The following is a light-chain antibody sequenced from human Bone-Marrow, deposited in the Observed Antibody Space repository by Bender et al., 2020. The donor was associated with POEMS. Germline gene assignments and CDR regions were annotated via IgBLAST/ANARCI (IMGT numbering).Light chain of an antibody. Sequence: QSALTQPASVSGSPGQSITISCTGTTIDVDAYNRASWYQVSPGTAPRLIIFEVNNRPSGVPDRFSGSKSGKTASLTISGLEAEDEADYYCSLYSSSNTWWFGGGTKLTVL. CDR1: TIDVDAYNR. J-gene: IGLJ3*02. V-gene: IGLV2-18*01. CDR3: SLYSSSNTWW. CDR2: EVN.